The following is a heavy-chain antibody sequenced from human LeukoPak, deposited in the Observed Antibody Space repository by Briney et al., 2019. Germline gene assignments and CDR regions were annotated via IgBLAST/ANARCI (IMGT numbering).Heavy chain of an antibody. V-gene: IGHV5-51*01. CDR3: ARQGYSSRNWFDP. Sequence: GESLKISCKGSGYYFTTYWIGWVRQMPGKGLEWMGIIYPGDSDTRYSPSFQGQVTISADKSIGTVYLQWSSLKASDTAMYYCARQGYSSRNWFDPWGQGTLVTVSS. CDR2: IYPGDSDT. J-gene: IGHJ5*02. CDR1: GYYFTTYW. D-gene: IGHD6-19*01.